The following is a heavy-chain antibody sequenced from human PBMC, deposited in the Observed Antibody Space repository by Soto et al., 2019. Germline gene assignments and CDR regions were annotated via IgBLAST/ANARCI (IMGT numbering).Heavy chain of an antibody. J-gene: IGHJ5*02. Sequence: EVQLVESGGGLVKPGGSLRLSCAASGFTFSTYSMNWVRQAPGKGLEWVSSISSSSDYIYYADSVKGRFTISRDNAKNALLLQLNSLSLETTAVCYCVSGGTTGTTATNCFDTWVQGTLVSVSS. CDR2: ISSSSDYI. CDR3: VSGGTTGTTATNCFDT. V-gene: IGHV3-21*01. D-gene: IGHD1-1*01. CDR1: GFTFSTYS.